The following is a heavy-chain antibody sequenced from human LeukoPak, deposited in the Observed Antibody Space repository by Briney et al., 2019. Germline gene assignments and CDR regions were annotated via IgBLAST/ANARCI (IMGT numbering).Heavy chain of an antibody. V-gene: IGHV4-59*01. Sequence: SETLSLTCAVYGGSFSAYSWSWIRQPPGKGLEWIGYIYYSGSTNYNPSLKSRVTISVDTSKNQFSLKLSSVTAADTAVYYCARDSTAPTLNQGFDYWGQGTLVTVSS. CDR3: ARDSTAPTLNQGFDY. D-gene: IGHD2-2*01. CDR1: GGSFSAYS. CDR2: IYYSGST. J-gene: IGHJ4*02.